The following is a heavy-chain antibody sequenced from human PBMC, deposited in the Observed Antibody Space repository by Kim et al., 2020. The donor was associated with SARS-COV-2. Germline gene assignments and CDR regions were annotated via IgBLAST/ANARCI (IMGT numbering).Heavy chain of an antibody. J-gene: IGHJ3*02. V-gene: IGHV4-31*03. CDR2: IYYSGST. CDR1: GGSISSGGYY. CDR3: ARAGRITMIVVVTDAFDI. D-gene: IGHD3-22*01. Sequence: SETLSLTCTVSGGSISSGGYYWSWIRQHPGKGLEWIGYIYYSGSTYYNPSLKSRVTISVDTSKNQFSLKLSSVTAADTAVYYCARAGRITMIVVVTDAFDIWGQGTMVTVSS.